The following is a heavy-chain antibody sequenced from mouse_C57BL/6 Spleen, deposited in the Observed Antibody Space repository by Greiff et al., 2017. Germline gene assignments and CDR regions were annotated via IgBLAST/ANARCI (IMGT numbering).Heavy chain of an antibody. CDR3: AKNYDGYYYFDC. D-gene: IGHD2-3*01. CDR1: GFSLTSYG. V-gene: IGHV2-4*01. CDR2: IWSGGST. J-gene: IGHJ2*01. Sequence: QVQLKESGPGLVQPSQSLSITCTASGFSLTSYGVHWVRQPPGKGLEWLGVIWSGGSTDYNAAFISRLSISKDNSKSQVFFKMNSLQADDTAIYYCAKNYDGYYYFDCWGQGTTLTVSS.